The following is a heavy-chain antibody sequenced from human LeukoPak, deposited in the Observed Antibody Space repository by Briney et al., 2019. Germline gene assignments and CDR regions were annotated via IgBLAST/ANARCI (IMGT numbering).Heavy chain of an antibody. CDR1: GFTVSSNY. D-gene: IGHD2-2*01. CDR3: ASTRADNWFDP. V-gene: IGHV3-30-3*01. CDR2: ISYDGSNK. J-gene: IGHJ5*02. Sequence: GGSLRLSCAASGFTVSSNYMSWVRQAPGKGLEWVAVISYDGSNKYYADSVKGRFTISRDNSKNTLYLQMNSLRAEDTAVYYCASTRADNWFDPWGQGTLVTVSS.